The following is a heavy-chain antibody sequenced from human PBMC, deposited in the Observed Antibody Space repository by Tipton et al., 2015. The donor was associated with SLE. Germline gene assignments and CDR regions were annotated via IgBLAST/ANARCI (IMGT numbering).Heavy chain of an antibody. Sequence: QLVQSGGGVVQPGGSLRLSCAASGLIFNNYWMSWVRQAPGKGLERVANINQDGIDKYYVDSVKGRFTISRDNAKNLVYLQMNGLGVEDTAVYYCARGALAPGAADYWGRGPLATVSS. CDR1: GLIFNNYW. V-gene: IGHV3-7*03. CDR3: ARGALAPGAADY. CDR2: INQDGIDK. J-gene: IGHJ4*02. D-gene: IGHD2-2*01.